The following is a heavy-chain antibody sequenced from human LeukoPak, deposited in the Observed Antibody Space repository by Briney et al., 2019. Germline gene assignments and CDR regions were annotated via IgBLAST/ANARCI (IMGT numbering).Heavy chain of an antibody. D-gene: IGHD1-26*01. CDR1: GFTFSSYD. Sequence: PGGSLRLSCAASGFTFSSYDMHWVREAPGKGLEWVAVISYDGTNKYYSDSVKGRFTISRDNSKNTLYLRMNSLRAEDTAVYYCARDRRSGSYLGTLDYWGQGTLVIVSS. CDR2: ISYDGTNK. CDR3: ARDRRSGSYLGTLDY. V-gene: IGHV3-30*03. J-gene: IGHJ4*02.